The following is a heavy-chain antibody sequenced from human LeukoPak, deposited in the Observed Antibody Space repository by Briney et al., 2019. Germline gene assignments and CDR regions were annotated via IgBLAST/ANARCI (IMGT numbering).Heavy chain of an antibody. D-gene: IGHD3-10*01. CDR3: ASLSFYGSGSEI. CDR1: GGSISSCY. V-gene: IGHV4-4*07. CDR2: IYTSGST. Sequence: SETLSLTCTVSGGSISSCYWSWIRQPAGKGLEWIGRIYTSGSTNYNPSLKSRVTMSVDTSKNQFSLKLSSVTAADTAVYYCASLSFYGSGSEIWGQGTLVTVSS. J-gene: IGHJ4*02.